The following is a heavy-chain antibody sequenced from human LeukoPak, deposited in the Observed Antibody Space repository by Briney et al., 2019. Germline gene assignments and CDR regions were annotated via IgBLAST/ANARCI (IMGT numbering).Heavy chain of an antibody. CDR3: ARDYGDYDNWFDP. CDR2: ISYDGSNK. D-gene: IGHD4-17*01. V-gene: IGHV3-30-3*01. Sequence: GGSLRLSCAASGFTFSSYAMHWVRQAPGKGLEWVAVISYDGSNKYYADSVKGRFTISRDNSKNTLYLQMNSLRAEDTAVYYCARDYGDYDNWFDPWGQGTLVTVSS. J-gene: IGHJ5*02. CDR1: GFTFSSYA.